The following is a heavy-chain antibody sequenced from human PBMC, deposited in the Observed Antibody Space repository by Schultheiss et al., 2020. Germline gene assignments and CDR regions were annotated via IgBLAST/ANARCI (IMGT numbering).Heavy chain of an antibody. CDR1: GGSFSGYY. Sequence: SQTLSLTCAVYGGSFSGYYWSWIRQPPGKGLEWIGEINHSGSTNYNPSLKSRVTISVDTSKNQFSLKLSSVTAADTAVYYCAREHRIAAAGYIIWGQGTLVTVSS. CDR3: AREHRIAAAGYII. J-gene: IGHJ4*02. D-gene: IGHD6-13*01. V-gene: IGHV4-34*01. CDR2: INHSGST.